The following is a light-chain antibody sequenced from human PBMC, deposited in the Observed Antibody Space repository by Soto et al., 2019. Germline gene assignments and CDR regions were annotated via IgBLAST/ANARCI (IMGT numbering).Light chain of an antibody. CDR2: GNN. J-gene: IGLJ2*01. CDR1: SSKIGAGYD. CDR3: QSFDSSLSGSI. V-gene: IGLV1-40*01. Sequence: QPVLTQPPSVSGASGQRVTSSCTGSSSKIGAGYDVHWYQQLPGTAPKFLIYGNNNRPSGVPDRFSGSKSGASASLAITGLQAEDEADYYCQSFDSSLSGSIFGGGTKLTVL.